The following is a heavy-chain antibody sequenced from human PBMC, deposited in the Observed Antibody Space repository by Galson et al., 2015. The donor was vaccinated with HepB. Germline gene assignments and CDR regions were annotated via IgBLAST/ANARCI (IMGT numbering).Heavy chain of an antibody. D-gene: IGHD3-9*01. CDR2: IIPIFGTA. CDR3: ARARRAIYDILTGYYSTYYYYGMDV. J-gene: IGHJ6*02. CDR1: GGTFSSYA. Sequence: SVKVSCKASGGTFSSYAISWVRQAPGQGLEWMGGIIPIFGTANYAQKFQGRVTITADESTSTAYMELSSLRSEDTAVYYCARARRAIYDILTGYYSTYYYYGMDVWGQGTTVTVSS. V-gene: IGHV1-69*13.